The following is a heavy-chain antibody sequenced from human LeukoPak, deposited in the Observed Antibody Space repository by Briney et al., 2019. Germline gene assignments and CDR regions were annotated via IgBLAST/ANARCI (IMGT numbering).Heavy chain of an antibody. Sequence: SETLSLTCTVSGGSISSYYWSWIRQPPGRGLEWIGYIYYSGSTNYNPSLKSRVTISVDTSKNQFSLKLSSVTAADTAVYYCARGDYDILTGYYSSGYFDYWGQGTLVTVSS. CDR1: GGSISSYY. D-gene: IGHD3-9*01. CDR2: IYYSGST. J-gene: IGHJ4*02. CDR3: ARGDYDILTGYYSSGYFDY. V-gene: IGHV4-59*01.